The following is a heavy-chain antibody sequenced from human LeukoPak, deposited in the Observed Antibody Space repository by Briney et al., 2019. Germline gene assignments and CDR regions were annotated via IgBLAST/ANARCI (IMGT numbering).Heavy chain of an antibody. J-gene: IGHJ4*02. CDR3: ARRYYDILTGYYPASRERYFDY. CDR1: GYTFTSYG. Sequence: GASVNVSCKASGYTFTSYGISWVRQAPGQELEWMGWISAYNGKTNYAQKLQGRVTMTTDTSTSTAYMELRSLRSDDTAVYYCARRYYDILTGYYPASRERYFDYWGQGTLVTVSS. CDR2: ISAYNGKT. D-gene: IGHD3-9*01. V-gene: IGHV1-18*04.